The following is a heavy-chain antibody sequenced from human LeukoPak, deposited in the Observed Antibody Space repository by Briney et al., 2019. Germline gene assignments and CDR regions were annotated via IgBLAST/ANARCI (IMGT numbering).Heavy chain of an antibody. V-gene: IGHV3-23*01. D-gene: IGHD3-22*01. J-gene: IGHJ4*02. CDR3: AKRGVVIRVILVGFHKEANYFDS. CDR1: GITLSNYG. CDR2: ISGGGGRT. Sequence: GGSLRLSCAVSGITLSNYGMSWVRQAPGKGLEWVAGISGGGGRTNYADSVKGRFTVSRDNPKNTLYLQMNSLRAEDTAVYFCAKRGVVIRVILVGFHKEANYFDSWAREPWLSSPQ.